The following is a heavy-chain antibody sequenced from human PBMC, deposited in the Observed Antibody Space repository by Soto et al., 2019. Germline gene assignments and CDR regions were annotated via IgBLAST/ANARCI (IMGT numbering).Heavy chain of an antibody. Sequence: HSQTLSLTCDISGDSVSSKNAAWNWIRQSPSRGLEWLGRTYYRSKWHSGYAVSVRSRVSISPDTSKNRFSLQLNSVTPDDTAVYYCARSGPGGYIDHWGRGTLVTVSS. CDR1: GDSVSSKNAA. V-gene: IGHV6-1*01. CDR2: TYYRSKWHS. J-gene: IGHJ4*02. D-gene: IGHD2-15*01. CDR3: ARSGPGGYIDH.